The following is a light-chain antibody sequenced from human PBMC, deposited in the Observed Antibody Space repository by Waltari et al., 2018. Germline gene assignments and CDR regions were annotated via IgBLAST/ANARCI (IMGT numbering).Light chain of an antibody. CDR1: QNINNH. CDR2: SAS. V-gene: IGKV1-39*01. Sequence: DTQMTQSPSSLSASVADRVTIRCRASQNINNHLHWYQQKPGKGPKRLIASASTVQDGVSSRLSGSGSATYFTLTINNLQPEDLGTYYCQQNSAGPPTFGQGTKVEIK. J-gene: IGKJ1*01. CDR3: QQNSAGPPT.